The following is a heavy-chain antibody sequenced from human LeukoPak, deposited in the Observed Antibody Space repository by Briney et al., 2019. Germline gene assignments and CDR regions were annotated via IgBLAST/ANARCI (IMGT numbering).Heavy chain of an antibody. CDR3: ARDLGYCSSSKCVSWFDP. D-gene: IGHD2-2*01. CDR2: IIPSGGST. V-gene: IGHV1-46*01. CDR1: GGTFSSYA. J-gene: IGHJ5*02. Sequence: ASVKVSCKASGGTFSSYAISWVRQAPGQGLEWMGIIIPSGGSTTYAQKFQGRVTMTRDTSTSTVYMELSSLRSEDTAVYYCARDLGYCSSSKCVSWFDPWGQGTLVTVSS.